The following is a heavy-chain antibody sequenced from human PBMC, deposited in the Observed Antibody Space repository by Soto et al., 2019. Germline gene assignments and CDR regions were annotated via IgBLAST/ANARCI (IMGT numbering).Heavy chain of an antibody. CDR2: IYYSGST. CDR1: GVYIINGLGY. CDR3: AREPKHDPPAFDI. Sequence: LSHTCPVSGVYIINGLGYWIRILQHPGKGLEWIGYIYYSGSTYYNPSLKSRVTISVDTSKNQFSLKLSSVTAADTAVYYCAREPKHDPPAFDIWGQGTMVTVS. J-gene: IGHJ3*02. V-gene: IGHV4-31*03.